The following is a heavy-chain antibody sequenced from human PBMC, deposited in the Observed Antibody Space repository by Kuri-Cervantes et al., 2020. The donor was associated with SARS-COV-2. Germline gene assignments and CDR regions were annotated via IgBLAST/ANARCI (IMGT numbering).Heavy chain of an antibody. V-gene: IGHV3-7*01. CDR1: GFTFSSYW. CDR2: IKQDGSEK. D-gene: IGHD4-17*01. Sequence: GGSLRLSCAASGFTFSSYWMSWVRQAPGKGLEWVANIKQDGSEKYYVDSVKGRFTISRDNAKNSLYLQMNSLRAEDTAVFYCARPLYADSTVFPNSYYYGMDVWGQGTTVTVSS. CDR3: ARPLYADSTVFPNSYYYGMDV. J-gene: IGHJ6*02.